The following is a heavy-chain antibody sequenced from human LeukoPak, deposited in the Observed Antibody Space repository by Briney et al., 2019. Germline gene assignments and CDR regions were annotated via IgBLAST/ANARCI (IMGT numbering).Heavy chain of an antibody. CDR3: ARASINYRNYDILTGYYRRGAFDI. V-gene: IGHV1-69*05. J-gene: IGHJ3*02. CDR2: IIPIFGTA. CDR1: GGTFSSYA. D-gene: IGHD3-9*01. Sequence: ASVKVSCKASGGTFSSYAISWVRQAPGQGLEWMGGIIPIFGTANYAQKFQGRVTITTDESTSTAYMELSSLRSEDTAVYYCARASINYRNYDILTGYYRRGAFDIWGQGTMVTVSS.